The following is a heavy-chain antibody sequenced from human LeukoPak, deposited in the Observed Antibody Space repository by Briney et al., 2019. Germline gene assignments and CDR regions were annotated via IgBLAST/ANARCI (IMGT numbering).Heavy chain of an antibody. D-gene: IGHD4-17*01. Sequence: PGGSLRLSCAASGFTFSNYSMNWVRQAPGKGLEWVSYISSSSSTIYYADSVKGRFTISRDNAKNSLYLQMNSLRAEDTAVYYCARDFLTVKFDYWGQGTLVTVSS. CDR1: GFTFSNYS. CDR2: ISSSSSTI. V-gene: IGHV3-48*04. CDR3: ARDFLTVKFDY. J-gene: IGHJ4*02.